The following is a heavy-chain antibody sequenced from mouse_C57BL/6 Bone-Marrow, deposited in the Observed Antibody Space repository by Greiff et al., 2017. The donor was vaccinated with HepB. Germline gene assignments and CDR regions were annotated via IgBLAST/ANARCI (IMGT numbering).Heavy chain of an antibody. J-gene: IGHJ1*03. V-gene: IGHV3-6*01. D-gene: IGHD1-1*01. CDR1: GYSITSGYY. CDR2: ISYAGSN. Sequence: EVKLQESGPGLVKPSQSLSLTCSVTGYSITSGYYWNWIRQFPGNKLEWMGYISYAGSNNYNPSFKNRISITRDTSKNQFFLKLNTVTTEDAATYYCAGGRDYYGSSSYWYFDVWGTGTTVTVSS. CDR3: AGGRDYYGSSSYWYFDV.